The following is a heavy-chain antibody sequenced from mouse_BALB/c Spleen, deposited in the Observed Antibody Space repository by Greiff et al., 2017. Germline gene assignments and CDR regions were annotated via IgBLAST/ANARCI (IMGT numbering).Heavy chain of an antibody. D-gene: IGHD1-1*01. CDR1: GYAFSSSW. Sequence: QVQLKQSGPELVKPGASVKISCKASGYAFSSSWMNWVKQRPGQGLEWIGRIYPGDGDTNYNGKFKGKATLTADKSSSTAYMQLSSLTSVDSAVYFCAREDGSSYGDYWGQGTTLTVSS. J-gene: IGHJ2*01. CDR3: AREDGSSYGDY. V-gene: IGHV1-82*01. CDR2: IYPGDGDT.